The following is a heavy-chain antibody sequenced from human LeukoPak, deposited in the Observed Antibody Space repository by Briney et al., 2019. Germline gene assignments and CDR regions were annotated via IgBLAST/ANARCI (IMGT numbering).Heavy chain of an antibody. D-gene: IGHD1-1*01. V-gene: IGHV3-23*01. Sequence: AGGSLRLSCEASGFTFSTYDMSWVRQPPGKGLEWVAFISSSGDGTYYADSVKGRFIISRDNSKNTLFVQLNSLRAEDTAVYYCARDRAGTTLIRHHDYYYMDVWGKGTTVTVSS. CDR1: GFTFSTYD. CDR3: ARDRAGTTLIRHHDYYYMDV. J-gene: IGHJ6*03. CDR2: ISSSGDGT.